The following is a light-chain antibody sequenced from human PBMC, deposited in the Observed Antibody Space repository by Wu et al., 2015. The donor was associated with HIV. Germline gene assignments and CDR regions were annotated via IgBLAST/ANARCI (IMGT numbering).Light chain of an antibody. J-gene: IGKJ1*01. CDR1: QSINSW. CDR2: KAS. CDR3: QQYNSLWT. Sequence: DIQMTQSPSTLSASVGDRVTITCRASQSINSWLAWYQQKPGKAPKLLIYKASSLKSGVPSRFSGSGSGTEFTLTISSLQPDDFATYYCQQYNSLWTFGQGTKVEIK. V-gene: IGKV1-5*03.